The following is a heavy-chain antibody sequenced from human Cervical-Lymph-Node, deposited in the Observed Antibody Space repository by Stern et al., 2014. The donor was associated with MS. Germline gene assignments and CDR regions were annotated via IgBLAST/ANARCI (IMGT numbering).Heavy chain of an antibody. Sequence: VQLVESGGGVVQPGRSVTLSCAASGFSLSNSGMHWVRQAPGKGLEWVAVMSFVGGNKKYGDTVKGLFSISRDMANNTLFLQMNSLRPEDTAVYYCMGVGDAMHVWGQGTTVIVSS. CDR1: GFSLSNSG. CDR3: MGVGDAMHV. V-gene: IGHV3-30*03. CDR2: MSFVGGNK. J-gene: IGHJ6*02.